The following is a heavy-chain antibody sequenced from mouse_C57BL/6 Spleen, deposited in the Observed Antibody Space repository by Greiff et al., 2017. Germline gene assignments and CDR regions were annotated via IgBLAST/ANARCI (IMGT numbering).Heavy chain of an antibody. J-gene: IGHJ3*01. V-gene: IGHV8-12*01. Sequence: QVTLKESGPGILQSSQTLRLTCSFSGFSLSTSGMGVSWIRQPSGKGLEWLAHIYWDDDKRYNPSLKRRLTISKDTSRNQVFLKITSVDTADAATYYCARTGDGYPFAYWGQGTLVTVSA. CDR2: IYWDDDK. CDR1: GFSLSTSGMG. CDR3: ARTGDGYPFAY. D-gene: IGHD2-3*01.